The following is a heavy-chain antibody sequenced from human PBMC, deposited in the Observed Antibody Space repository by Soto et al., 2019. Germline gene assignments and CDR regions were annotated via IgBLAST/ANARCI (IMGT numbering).Heavy chain of an antibody. J-gene: IGHJ3*02. CDR1: GYTFASYD. D-gene: IGHD3-3*01. V-gene: IGHV1-8*01. CDR3: AIMSGRSGNSFAFDI. CDR2: MNPNSGNT. Sequence: ASVKVSCKASGYTFASYDINWVREATGQGLEWMGWMNPNSGNTGYAQKFQGRVTMTRNTSISTAYMELSSLRSEDTAVYYCAIMSGRSGNSFAFDIWGQGTMVTVSS.